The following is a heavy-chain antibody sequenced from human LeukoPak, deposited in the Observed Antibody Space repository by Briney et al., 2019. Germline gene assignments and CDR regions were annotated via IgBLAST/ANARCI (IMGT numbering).Heavy chain of an antibody. CDR2: INPNSGGT. CDR1: GYTLTELS. Sequence: GASVKVSCKVSGYTLTELSMHWVRQAPGQGLEWMGRINPNSGGTNYAQKFQGRVTMTRDTSISTAYMELSRLRSDDTAVYYCARDSPSGLGDYWGQGTLVTVSS. CDR3: ARDSPSGLGDY. D-gene: IGHD6-19*01. V-gene: IGHV1-2*06. J-gene: IGHJ4*02.